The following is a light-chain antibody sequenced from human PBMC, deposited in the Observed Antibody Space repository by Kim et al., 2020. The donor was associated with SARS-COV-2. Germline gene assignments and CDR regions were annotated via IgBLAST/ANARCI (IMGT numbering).Light chain of an antibody. CDR3: QQYDNFPRT. CDR1: QSISSW. J-gene: IGKJ5*01. Sequence: DIQMTQSPSSLSVSVGDRVIITCRASQSISSWLAWYQQKPGKAPKCLIYAASSLQSGVPSRFSGSGSGTDFTLTISSLQPEDFATYYCQQYDNFPRTSGQGTRLEIK. V-gene: IGKV1D-16*01. CDR2: AAS.